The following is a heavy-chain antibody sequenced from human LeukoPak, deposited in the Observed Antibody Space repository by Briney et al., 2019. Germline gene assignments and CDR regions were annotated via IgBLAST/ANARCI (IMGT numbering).Heavy chain of an antibody. V-gene: IGHV3-21*01. CDR1: GLTFSSYW. CDR2: ISSSSSYI. CDR3: ARETYFAN. J-gene: IGHJ4*02. D-gene: IGHD3-10*01. Sequence: TGGSLRLSWAPSGLTFSSYWMSWGRQAPGKGLEWVSSISSSSSYIYYADSVKGRFTISRDNAKNSLYLQMNSLRAEDTAVYYCARETYFANWGQGTLVTVSS.